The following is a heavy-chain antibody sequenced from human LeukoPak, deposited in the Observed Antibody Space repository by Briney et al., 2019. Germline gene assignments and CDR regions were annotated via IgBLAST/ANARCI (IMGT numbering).Heavy chain of an antibody. V-gene: IGHV3-23*01. J-gene: IGHJ5*02. CDR3: AKAERTGYSSSWYLLKGSNWFDP. CDR1: GFTFSSYA. CDR2: ISGSGGST. Sequence: GGSLRLSCAASGFTFSSYAMSWVRQAPGKGLEWVSAISGSGGSTYYADSVKGRFTISRDNSKNTLYLQVNSLRAEDTAVYYCAKAERTGYSSSWYLLKGSNWFDPWGQGTLVTVSS. D-gene: IGHD6-13*01.